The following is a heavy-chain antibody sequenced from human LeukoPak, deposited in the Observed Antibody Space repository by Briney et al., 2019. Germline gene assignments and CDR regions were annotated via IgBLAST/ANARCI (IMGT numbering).Heavy chain of an antibody. CDR3: ARAIYDGFDI. V-gene: IGHV3-11*01. J-gene: IGHJ3*02. CDR1: GFTFSDYY. CDR2: ISSSGRNT. D-gene: IGHD5-24*01. Sequence: SGGSLRLSCATSGFTFSDYYTSWIRQAPGKGLDWVSYISSSGRNTYYADSVKGRFTISRDNAKNSLYLQMNSLRAEDTAVYYCARAIYDGFDIWGQGKMVTVSS.